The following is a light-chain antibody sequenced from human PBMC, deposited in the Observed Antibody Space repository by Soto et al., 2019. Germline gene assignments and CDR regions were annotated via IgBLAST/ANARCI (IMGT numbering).Light chain of an antibody. CDR3: QQSYSTPQKN. CDR1: QSIRYY. J-gene: IGKJ2*01. V-gene: IGKV1-39*01. CDR2: AAS. Sequence: DIQMTQSPSSLSASVGDRVTITCRASQSIRYYLNWYQQKPGKAPKLLIYAASSLQSGVPSRFSGSGSGTDCTHTISSLQPEDFATYDCQQSYSTPQKNFGQGTKLEIK.